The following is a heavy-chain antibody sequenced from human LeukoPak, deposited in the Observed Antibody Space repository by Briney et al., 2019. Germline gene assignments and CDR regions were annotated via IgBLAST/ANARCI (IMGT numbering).Heavy chain of an antibody. J-gene: IGHJ3*02. CDR2: ISWNSVSI. CDR3: AKETIYCSGGSCYHDAFDI. Sequence: PGGSLRLSCAASGFTFYDYGMSWVRQAPGKGLEWVSGISWNSVSIDYADSVKGRFTISRDNAKNSLYLQMNSLRPEDMALYYCAKETIYCSGGSCYHDAFDIWGQGTMVTVSS. D-gene: IGHD2-15*01. CDR1: GFTFYDYG. V-gene: IGHV3-9*03.